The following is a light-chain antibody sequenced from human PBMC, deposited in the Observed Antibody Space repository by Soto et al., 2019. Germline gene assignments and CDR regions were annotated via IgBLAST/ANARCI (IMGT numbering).Light chain of an antibody. CDR3: QHLNNYPPFT. CDR2: GTF. Sequence: IQLTQSPSSLSASVGDRVSITCRASQDIKTYLAWYQQKRGKAPKLLIFGTFTLQSGVPSRFNGSGSGTDFTLTISRLQPEDFATYYCQHLNNYPPFTFGPGTKVDLE. CDR1: QDIKTY. V-gene: IGKV1-9*01. J-gene: IGKJ3*01.